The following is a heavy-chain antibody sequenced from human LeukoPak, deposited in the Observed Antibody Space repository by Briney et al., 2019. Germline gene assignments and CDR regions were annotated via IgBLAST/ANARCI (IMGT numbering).Heavy chain of an antibody. CDR3: ARLKLMVAPDY. CDR2: ISSSSTYI. D-gene: IGHD2-8*01. Sequence: PGGSLRLSCAASGFTFSTYTMNWVRQAPGKGLEWVSSISSSSTYIYYADSVKGRFTISRDNAKNSLYLQMNSLRAEDTALYYCARLKLMVAPDYWGQGTLVTVSS. J-gene: IGHJ4*02. CDR1: GFTFSTYT. V-gene: IGHV3-21*04.